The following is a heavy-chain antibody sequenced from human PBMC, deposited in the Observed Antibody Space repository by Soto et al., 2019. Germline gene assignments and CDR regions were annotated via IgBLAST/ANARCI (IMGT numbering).Heavy chain of an antibody. D-gene: IGHD2-2*01. CDR3: AKVVSRGYCSSTSCYSFDY. CDR1: GFTFSSYA. Sequence: GGSLRLSYAASGFTFSSYAMSWVRQAPGKGLEWVSAISGSGGSTYYADSVKGRFTISRDNSKNTLYLQMNSLRAEDTAVYYCAKVVSRGYCSSTSCYSFDYWGQGTLVTVSS. J-gene: IGHJ4*02. CDR2: ISGSGGST. V-gene: IGHV3-23*01.